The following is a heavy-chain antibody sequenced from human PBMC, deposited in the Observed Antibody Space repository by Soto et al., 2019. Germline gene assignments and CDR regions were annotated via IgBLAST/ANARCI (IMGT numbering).Heavy chain of an antibody. Sequence: EVQLVESGGGLVQPGGSLRLSCAASGFTFSSYWMHWVRQAPGKGLVWVSRINSDGSSTNYADSVKGQSTISRDNAKNTLYFQMNTLRAEDTAVYYCGRGASGSYRLDYWGQGTLVTVSS. CDR2: INSDGSST. CDR3: GRGASGSYRLDY. D-gene: IGHD3-10*01. J-gene: IGHJ4*02. V-gene: IGHV3-74*01. CDR1: GFTFSSYW.